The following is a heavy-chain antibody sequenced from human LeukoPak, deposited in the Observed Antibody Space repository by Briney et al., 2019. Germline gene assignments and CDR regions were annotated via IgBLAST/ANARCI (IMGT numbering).Heavy chain of an antibody. CDR1: GGTFSSYA. Sequence: SVKVSCKASGGTFSSYAISWVRQAPGQGLEWMGGIIPIFGTANYAQKFQGRVTMTRDTSISTAYMELSRLRSDDTAVYYCARDKVGASLDIWGQGTMVTVSS. D-gene: IGHD1-26*01. J-gene: IGHJ3*02. CDR3: ARDKVGASLDI. V-gene: IGHV1-69*05. CDR2: IIPIFGTA.